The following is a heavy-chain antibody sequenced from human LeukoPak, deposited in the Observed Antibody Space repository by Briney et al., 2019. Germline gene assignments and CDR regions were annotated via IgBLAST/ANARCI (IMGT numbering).Heavy chain of an antibody. Sequence: SETLSLTCTVCGGSVRSGSYYWSWIRQPPGKRLEWIGYIYYSGSTNYNPSLKSRVTISVDTSKNQFSLKLSSVTAADTAVYYCASLYDYVWGSYRENAFDIWGQGTMVTVSS. J-gene: IGHJ3*02. D-gene: IGHD3-16*02. CDR2: IYYSGST. CDR1: GGSVRSGSYY. CDR3: ASLYDYVWGSYRENAFDI. V-gene: IGHV4-61*01.